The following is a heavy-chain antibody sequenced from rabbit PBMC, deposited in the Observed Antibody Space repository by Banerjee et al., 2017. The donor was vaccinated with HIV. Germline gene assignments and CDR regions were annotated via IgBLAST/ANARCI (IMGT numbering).Heavy chain of an antibody. D-gene: IGHD6-1*01. V-gene: IGHV1S45*01. CDR3: ARDAGDVLYGYVDLNL. CDR1: GFDLSSNA. CDR2: IYAGSSGST. J-gene: IGHJ4*01. Sequence: QEQLEESGGDLVKPGASLTLTCKASGFDLSSNAMCWVRQAPGKGLEWIACIYAGSSGSTYYASWAKGRFTISKTSSTTVTLQVTSLTAADTATYFCARDAGDVLYGYVDLNLWGPGTLVTVS.